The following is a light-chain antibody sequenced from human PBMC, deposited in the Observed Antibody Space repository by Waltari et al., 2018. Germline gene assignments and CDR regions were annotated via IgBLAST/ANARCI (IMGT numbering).Light chain of an antibody. CDR2: WTS. J-gene: IGKJ1*01. Sequence: DIVMTQSPDSMAVSLGERTTIRCKSSQSILHSFNNINSLAWYQQKPGQPPKLLIYWTSTRASGVPDRVSGSGSGTDFTLTISSLQAEDVAVYYCQQYYTTPPTFGQGTKVEIK. CDR1: QSILHSFNNINS. CDR3: QQYYTTPPT. V-gene: IGKV4-1*01.